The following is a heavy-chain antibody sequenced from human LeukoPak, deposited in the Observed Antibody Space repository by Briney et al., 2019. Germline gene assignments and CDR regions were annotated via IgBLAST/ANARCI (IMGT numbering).Heavy chain of an antibody. CDR3: AKDMALVYGMDV. J-gene: IGHJ6*02. CDR2: ISWNSGSI. CDR1: GFTFDDYA. Sequence: GGSLRLSCAASGFTFDDYAMHWVRQAPGKGLEWVSGISWNSGSIGYADSVKGRFTISRDNAKNSLYLQMNSLRAEDTALYYCAKDMALVYGMDVWGQGTTVTVSS. D-gene: IGHD6-6*01. V-gene: IGHV3-9*01.